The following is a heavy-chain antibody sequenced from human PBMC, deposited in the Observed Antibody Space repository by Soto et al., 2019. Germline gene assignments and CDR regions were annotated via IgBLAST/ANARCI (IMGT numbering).Heavy chain of an antibody. CDR2: IYPSDSDT. V-gene: IGHV5-51*01. CDR1: GYSFTKYW. Sequence: PGESLKISCKGSGYSFTKYWIGWVRQMPGKGLDWMGIIYPSDSDTKYSPSFQGQVTISADRSINTAYLQWSGLKASDTALYFCARAYFYGSGKIPGAFDIWGQGTMVTVSS. CDR3: ARAYFYGSGKIPGAFDI. J-gene: IGHJ3*02. D-gene: IGHD3-10*01.